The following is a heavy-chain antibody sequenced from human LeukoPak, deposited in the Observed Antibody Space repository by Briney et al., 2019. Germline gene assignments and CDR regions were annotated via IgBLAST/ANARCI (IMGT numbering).Heavy chain of an antibody. CDR3: ARAYSYGSVLHYYYGMDV. J-gene: IGHJ6*02. Sequence: ASVKVSCTASGGTFSSYAISWVRQAPGQGLEWMGGIIPIFGTANYAQKFQGRVTITADESTSTAYMELSSLGSEDTAVYYCARAYSYGSVLHYYYGMDVWGQGTTVTVSS. D-gene: IGHD5-18*01. V-gene: IGHV1-69*13. CDR1: GGTFSSYA. CDR2: IIPIFGTA.